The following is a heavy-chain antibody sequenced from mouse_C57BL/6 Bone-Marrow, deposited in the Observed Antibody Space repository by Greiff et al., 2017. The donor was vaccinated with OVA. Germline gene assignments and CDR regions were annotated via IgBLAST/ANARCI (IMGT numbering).Heavy chain of an antibody. Sequence: EVMLVESGGGLVQPKGSLKLSCAASGFSFNTYAMNWVRQAPGKGLEWVARIRSKSNNYATYYADSVKDRFTISRYDSESMLYLQMNNLKTEDTAMYYCVRPSYDGYFYAMDYWGQGTSVTVSS. CDR3: VRPSYDGYFYAMDY. CDR2: IRSKSNNYAT. CDR1: GFSFNTYA. J-gene: IGHJ4*01. V-gene: IGHV10-1*01. D-gene: IGHD2-3*01.